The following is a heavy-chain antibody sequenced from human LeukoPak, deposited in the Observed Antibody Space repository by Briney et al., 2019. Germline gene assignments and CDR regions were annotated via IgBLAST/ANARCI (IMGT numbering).Heavy chain of an antibody. CDR2: ISTYNGNT. Sequence: GASVKVSCKASGYTFTSFGISWVRQAPGQRLEWLGWISTYNGNTNYAQKFKGRVTMTADTPTSTAYMELRSLRSDDTAVYYCARDALAVAPLDYWGQGTLVTVSS. V-gene: IGHV1-18*01. CDR3: ARDALAVAPLDY. CDR1: GYTFTSFG. D-gene: IGHD6-19*01. J-gene: IGHJ4*02.